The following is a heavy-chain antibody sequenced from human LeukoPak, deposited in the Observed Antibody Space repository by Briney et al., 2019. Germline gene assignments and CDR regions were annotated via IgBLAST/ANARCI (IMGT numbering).Heavy chain of an antibody. CDR3: AKDRTSRGLYYGMDV. D-gene: IGHD1-7*01. J-gene: IGHJ6*02. Sequence: GGSLRLSCAASGFTFSSYAMSWVRQAPGKGLEWVSAISGSGGSTYYADSVKGRFTISRDNSKNTLYLQMNSLRAEGTAVYYCAKDRTSRGLYYGMDVWGQGTTVTVSS. CDR2: ISGSGGST. V-gene: IGHV3-23*01. CDR1: GFTFSSYA.